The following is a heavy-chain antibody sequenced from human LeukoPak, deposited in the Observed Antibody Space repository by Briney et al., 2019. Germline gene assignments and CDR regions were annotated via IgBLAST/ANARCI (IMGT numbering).Heavy chain of an antibody. Sequence: GGSLRLSCVVSGFTFSSYEMNWVRQAPGKGLEWVSYISSSGSTIYYADSVKGRFTISRDNAKNSLYLQMNSLRAEDTAVYYCARDSIVTGEFDYWGQGILVTVSS. CDR1: GFTFSSYE. D-gene: IGHD2-21*02. V-gene: IGHV3-48*03. J-gene: IGHJ4*02. CDR3: ARDSIVTGEFDY. CDR2: ISSSGSTI.